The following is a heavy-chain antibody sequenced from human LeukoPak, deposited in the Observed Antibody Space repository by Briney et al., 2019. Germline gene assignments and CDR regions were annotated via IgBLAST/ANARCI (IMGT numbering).Heavy chain of an antibody. CDR2: ISSSSSYI. V-gene: IGHV3-21*04. D-gene: IGHD2-21*02. CDR3: ALNCGGDCFGAFDI. J-gene: IGHJ3*02. CDR1: GFTFSSYS. Sequence: GGSLRLSCAASGFTFSSYSMNWVRQAPGKGLEWVSSISSSSSYIYYADSVKGRFTISRDNSKNTLYLQTNSLRAEDTAVYYCALNCGGDCFGAFDIWGQGTMVTVSS.